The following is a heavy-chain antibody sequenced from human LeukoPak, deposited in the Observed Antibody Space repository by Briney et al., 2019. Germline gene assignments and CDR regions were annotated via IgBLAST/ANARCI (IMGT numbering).Heavy chain of an antibody. Sequence: PSQTLSLTCTVSGGSISSYYWSWIRQPPGKGLEWIGYISHSGTTKYNPPLKSRVIISLDRSKIQFSLNLNSVTAADTAMYYCARLGVSTEANWLVPWGQGILVIVSS. D-gene: IGHD3-16*01. V-gene: IGHV4-59*08. CDR3: ARLGVSTEANWLVP. CDR2: ISHSGTT. CDR1: GGSISSYY. J-gene: IGHJ5*02.